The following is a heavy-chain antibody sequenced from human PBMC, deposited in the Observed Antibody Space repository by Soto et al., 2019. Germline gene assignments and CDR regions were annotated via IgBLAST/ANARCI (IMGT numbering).Heavy chain of an antibody. D-gene: IGHD2-15*01. CDR2: IYSGGST. V-gene: IGHV3-66*01. Sequence: EVQLVESGGTLVQPGGSLRLSCAASGFSVSSNYMNWVRQAPGKGLEWVSVIYSGGSTYYADSVKGRFTTSRDNSKNMLYLQMSSLRADDTAVYYCARGYCSGGSCYSVWFDSWGQGTLVTVSS. CDR3: ARGYCSGGSCYSVWFDS. CDR1: GFSVSSNY. J-gene: IGHJ5*01.